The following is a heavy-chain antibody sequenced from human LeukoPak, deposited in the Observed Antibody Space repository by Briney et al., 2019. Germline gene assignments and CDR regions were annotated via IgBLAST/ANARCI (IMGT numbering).Heavy chain of an antibody. CDR1: GGSFSDYY. D-gene: IGHD4/OR15-4a*01. CDR2: INHSGST. J-gene: IGHJ5*02. V-gene: IGHV4-34*01. Sequence: SETLSLTCAVYGGSFSDYYWSCIRQPPGKGLEWIGEINHSGSTNYNPSLKSRVTISVDTSKNQFSLKLSSVTAADTAVYYCVRGPYGASISKWFDPWGQGTQVIVSP. CDR3: VRGPYGASISKWFDP.